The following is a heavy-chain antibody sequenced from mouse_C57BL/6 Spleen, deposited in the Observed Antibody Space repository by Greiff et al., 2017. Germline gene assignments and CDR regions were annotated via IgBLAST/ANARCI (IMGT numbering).Heavy chain of an antibody. CDR2: LNPSNGGT. V-gene: IGHV1-53*01. D-gene: IGHD2-13*01. Sequence: QVQLQQPGTELVKPGASVKLSCKASGYTFPSSWMHWVKQRPGQGLEWIGNLNPSNGGTNYNEKFKSKATLTVDKSSSTAYMLLSSLTSENSAVYYCARRDPYWYLDDWGTGTTVTVSS. J-gene: IGHJ1*03. CDR1: GYTFPSSW. CDR3: ARRDPYWYLDD.